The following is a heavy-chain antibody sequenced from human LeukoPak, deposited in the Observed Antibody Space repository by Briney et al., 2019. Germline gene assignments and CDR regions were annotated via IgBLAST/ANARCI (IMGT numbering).Heavy chain of an antibody. J-gene: IGHJ4*02. Sequence: ASVKVSCKASGGTFSSYAISWVRQAPGQGLEWMGRVNPNSGNTGYAQKFQGRVTMTRNTSISTAYMELSSLRSEDTALYYCAVRGWLQYYWGQGTLVTVSS. CDR1: GGTFSSYA. V-gene: IGHV1-8*02. CDR2: VNPNSGNT. D-gene: IGHD5-24*01. CDR3: AVRGWLQYY.